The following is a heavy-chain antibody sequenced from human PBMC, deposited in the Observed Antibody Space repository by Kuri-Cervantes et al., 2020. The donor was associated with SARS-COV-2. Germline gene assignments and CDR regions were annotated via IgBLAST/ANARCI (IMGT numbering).Heavy chain of an antibody. CDR2: IYHSGST. CDR1: GYSISSGYY. D-gene: IGHD6-19*01. CDR3: AREITGYSSGWSLYWYFDL. V-gene: IGHV4-38-2*02. J-gene: IGHJ2*01. Sequence: GSLRLSCAVSGYSISSGYYWGWIRQPPGKGLEWIGSIYHSGSTYYNPSLKSRVTISVDTSKNQFSLKLSSVTAADTAVYYCAREITGYSSGWSLYWYFDLWGRGTLVTVYS.